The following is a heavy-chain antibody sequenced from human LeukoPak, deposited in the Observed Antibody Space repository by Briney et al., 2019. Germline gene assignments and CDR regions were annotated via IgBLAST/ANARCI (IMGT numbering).Heavy chain of an antibody. Sequence: GGSLRLSCAASGFTFSSYSMNWVRQAPGKGLEWLSYITSSSSTIYYADSVKGRFTISRDNAKNSLYLQMNSLRAEDTAVYYCAELGITMIGGVWGKGTTVTISS. CDR2: ITSSSSTI. D-gene: IGHD3-10*02. CDR3: AELGITMIGGV. J-gene: IGHJ6*04. V-gene: IGHV3-48*04. CDR1: GFTFSSYS.